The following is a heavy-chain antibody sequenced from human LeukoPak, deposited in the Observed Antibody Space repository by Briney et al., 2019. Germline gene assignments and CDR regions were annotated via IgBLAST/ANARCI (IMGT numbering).Heavy chain of an antibody. CDR3: ARHMTTYGMDV. D-gene: IGHD3-16*01. CDR2: IDPSDSYT. J-gene: IGHJ6*04. Sequence: GESLKISCRGSGYSVTSYWISWVRQMPGKGLEWMGRIDPSDSYTNYSPSFQGHVTISADKSISTAYLQWSSLKASDTAMDYCARHMTTYGMDVWGKGTTVTVSS. CDR1: GYSVTSYW. V-gene: IGHV5-10-1*01.